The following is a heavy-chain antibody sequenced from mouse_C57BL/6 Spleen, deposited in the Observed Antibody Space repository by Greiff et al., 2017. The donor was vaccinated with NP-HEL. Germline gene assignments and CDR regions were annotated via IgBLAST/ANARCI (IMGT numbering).Heavy chain of an antibody. CDR1: GYTFTDYY. D-gene: IGHD1-1*01. Sequence: VQLQQSGPELVKPGASVKISCKASGYTFTDYYINWVKQRPGQGLEWIGWIFPGSGSTYYNEKFKGKATLTVDKSSSTAYMLLSSLTSEDSAVYFCARYDYYGSSFYAMDYWGQGTSVTVSS. CDR2: IFPGSGST. J-gene: IGHJ4*01. V-gene: IGHV1-75*01. CDR3: ARYDYYGSSFYAMDY.